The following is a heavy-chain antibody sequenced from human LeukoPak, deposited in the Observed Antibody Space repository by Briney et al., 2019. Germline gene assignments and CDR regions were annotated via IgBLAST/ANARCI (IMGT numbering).Heavy chain of an antibody. Sequence: GGSLRLSCAASGFTFGSYGMSWVRQAPGKGLEWVSFISPSGDRTSNADSVEGRFTISRDNPRDTLYLQMNSLRDEDTAGYYCAIMHGYYDGSGYWVQWGLGTLVTVSS. CDR3: AIMHGYYDGSGYWVQ. J-gene: IGHJ4*02. CDR2: ISPSGDRT. CDR1: GFTFGSYG. V-gene: IGHV3-23*01. D-gene: IGHD3-22*01.